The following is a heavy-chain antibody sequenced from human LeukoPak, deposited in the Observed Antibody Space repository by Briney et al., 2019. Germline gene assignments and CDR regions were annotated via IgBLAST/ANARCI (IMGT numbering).Heavy chain of an antibody. J-gene: IGHJ4*02. CDR3: GRGDGYITDY. D-gene: IGHD5-24*01. CDR2: ISGSGGST. CDR1: GFTVSSNY. V-gene: IGHV3-23*01. Sequence: PGGSLRLSCAASGFTVSSNYMSWVRQAPGKGLEWVSAISGSGGSTYYADSVKGRFTISRDNSKNTLYLQMNSLRAEDTAVYYCGRGDGYITDYWGQGTLVTVSS.